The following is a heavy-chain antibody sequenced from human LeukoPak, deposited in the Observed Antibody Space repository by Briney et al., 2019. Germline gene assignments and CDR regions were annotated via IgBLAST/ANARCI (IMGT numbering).Heavy chain of an antibody. CDR1: GFTFSNLG. CDR3: AKTRGYSGYDSLDS. D-gene: IGHD5-12*01. Sequence: GGSLRLSCVASGFTFSNLGMNWVRQAPGKGLEWVAVISYDGSNKYYADSVKGRFTISRDNLGDTLFLQMNSLTADDTAVYYCAKTRGYSGYDSLDSWGQGTLVTVSS. CDR2: ISYDGSNK. J-gene: IGHJ4*02. V-gene: IGHV3-30*18.